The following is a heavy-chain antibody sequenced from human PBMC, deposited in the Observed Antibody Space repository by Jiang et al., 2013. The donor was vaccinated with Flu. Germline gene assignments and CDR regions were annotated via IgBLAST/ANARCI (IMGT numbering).Heavy chain of an antibody. D-gene: IGHD4-17*01. V-gene: IGHV4-31*03. CDR1: GGSISSGGYY. J-gene: IGHJ4*02. CDR3: ARAATDYGDYDSGRTTYYFDY. CDR2: IYYSGST. Sequence: TCTVSGGSISSGGYYWSWIRQHPGKGLEWIGYIYYSGSTYYNPSLKSRVTISVDTSKNQFSLKLSSVTAADTAVYYCARAATDYGDYDSGRTTYYFDYWGQGTLVTVSS.